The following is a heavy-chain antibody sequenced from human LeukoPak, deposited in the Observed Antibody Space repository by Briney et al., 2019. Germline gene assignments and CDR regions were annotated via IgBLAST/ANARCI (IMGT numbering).Heavy chain of an antibody. Sequence: GGSLRLSCAASGFTFSNYAMSWVRQAPGKGLELVSGISVSSGTTYYTDSVQRRFTISRDNSKDTLYFQMNSLIDDHTAIYYCAKSWSCVPYNAWLCYFDYWGQGTLVTVSS. D-gene: IGHD3-9*01. V-gene: IGHV3-23*01. CDR1: GFTFSNYA. J-gene: IGHJ4*02. CDR3: AKSWSCVPYNAWLCYFDY. CDR2: ISVSSGTT.